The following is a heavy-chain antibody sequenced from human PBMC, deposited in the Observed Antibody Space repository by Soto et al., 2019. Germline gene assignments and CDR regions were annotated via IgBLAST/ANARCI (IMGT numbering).Heavy chain of an antibody. V-gene: IGHV3-33*01. D-gene: IGHD6-13*01. CDR2: IWYDGSNK. Sequence: QVQLVESGGGVVQPGRSLRLSCAASGFTFSSYGMHWVRQAPGKGLERVAVIWYDGSNKYYADSVKGRFTISRDNSKNTLYLQMNSLRAEDTAVYYCARDRGLSIAAAVDPQYGMDVWGQGTTVTVSS. CDR1: GFTFSSYG. CDR3: ARDRGLSIAAAVDPQYGMDV. J-gene: IGHJ6*02.